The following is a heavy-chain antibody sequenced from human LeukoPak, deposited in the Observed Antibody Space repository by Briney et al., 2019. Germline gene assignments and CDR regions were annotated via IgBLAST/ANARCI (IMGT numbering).Heavy chain of an antibody. CDR3: AKDQVRIAVAGSDY. CDR2: ISYDGSNK. V-gene: IGHV3-30*18. Sequence: GGSLRLSCAASGFTFSSYGMHWVRQAPGKGLEWVAVISYDGSNKYYADSVKGRFTISRDNSKNTLYLQMNSLRAEDTAVYYCAKDQVRIAVAGSDYWGQGTLVTVSS. J-gene: IGHJ4*02. CDR1: GFTFSSYG. D-gene: IGHD6-19*01.